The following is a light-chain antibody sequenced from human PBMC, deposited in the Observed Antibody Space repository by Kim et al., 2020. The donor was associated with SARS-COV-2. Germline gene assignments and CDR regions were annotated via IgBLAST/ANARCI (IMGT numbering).Light chain of an antibody. J-gene: IGLJ2*01. CDR2: EVS. V-gene: IGLV2-8*01. Sequence: GHAVTLSCTGTRSDVGGYNYVSWYQQHPGKAPKLMIYEVSKRPSGVPDRFSGSKSGNTASLTVSGLQAEDEADYYCSSYAGSNNLVFGGGTQLTVL. CDR1: RSDVGGYNY. CDR3: SSYAGSNNLV.